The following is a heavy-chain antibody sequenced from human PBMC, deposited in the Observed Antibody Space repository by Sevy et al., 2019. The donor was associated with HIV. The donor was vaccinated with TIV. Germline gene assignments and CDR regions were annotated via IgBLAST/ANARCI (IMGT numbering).Heavy chain of an antibody. V-gene: IGHV1-2*02. CDR1: GFSFTAYF. CDR2: INPNSGGT. CDR3: ARDRFIFGSGPPDS. Sequence: ASVKVSCEASGFSFTAYFIHWVRQAPGQGLEWMGWINPNSGGTNYAQKFQGRVTMTSDASISEAYMELTSLTSDDTAVYYCARDRFIFGSGPPDSWGQGTLVTVSS. D-gene: IGHD2-15*01. J-gene: IGHJ4*02.